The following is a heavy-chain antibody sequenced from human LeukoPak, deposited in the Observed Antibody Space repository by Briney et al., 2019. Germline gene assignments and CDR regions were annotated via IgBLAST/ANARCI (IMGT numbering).Heavy chain of an antibody. D-gene: IGHD3-22*01. CDR3: TADVSDSSGYCHDY. V-gene: IGHV3-15*01. CDR1: GFSLSNAW. CDR2: IKREVDVGTE. J-gene: IGHJ4*02. Sequence: GGSLRLSCVASGFSLSNAWMSWVRQAPGQGLEWVGRIKREVDVGTEDYAAPVKGRFTISRDDSKNTLYLQMNSLQTEDTGVYYCTADVSDSSGYCHDYWGQGTQVTVSS.